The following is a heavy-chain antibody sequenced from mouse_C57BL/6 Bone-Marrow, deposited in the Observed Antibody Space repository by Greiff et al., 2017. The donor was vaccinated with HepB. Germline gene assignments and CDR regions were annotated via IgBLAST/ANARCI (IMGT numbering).Heavy chain of an antibody. J-gene: IGHJ4*01. Sequence: QVQLQQPGAELVKPGASVKLSCKASGYTFTSYWMPWVKQRPGGGLEWIGRIDPNSGGTKYNEKFKSKATLTVDKPSSTAYKQRSSLTSEDSAVYYCARSLMDYWGQGTSVTVSA. CDR3: ARSLMDY. V-gene: IGHV1-72*01. CDR2: IDPNSGGT. CDR1: GYTFTSYW.